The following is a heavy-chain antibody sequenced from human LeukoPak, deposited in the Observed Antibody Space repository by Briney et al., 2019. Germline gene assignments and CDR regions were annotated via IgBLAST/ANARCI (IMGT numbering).Heavy chain of an antibody. CDR1: GYSFTNYW. CDR3: ARDYYDSSGSDAFGI. D-gene: IGHD3-22*01. CDR2: IDPSDSYA. Sequence: GESLKISCKGSGYSFTNYWISWVRQMPGKGLEWMGKIDPSDSYANYSPSFQGHVTISADKSITTAYLQWGSLKASDTAMYYCARDYYDSSGSDAFGIWGQGTMVTVYS. J-gene: IGHJ3*02. V-gene: IGHV5-10-1*01.